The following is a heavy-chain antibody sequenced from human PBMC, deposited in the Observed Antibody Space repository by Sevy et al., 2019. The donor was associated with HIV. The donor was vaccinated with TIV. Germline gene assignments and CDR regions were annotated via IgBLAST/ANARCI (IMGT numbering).Heavy chain of an antibody. CDR1: GFIFSNYE. CDR2: ISPSGHAI. CDR3: ARDIDSSGYLYAFDL. Sequence: GGSLRLSCKASGFIFSNYEMNWVRQAPGKGLEWVSYISPSGHAIYYADSVKGRFTVSRDNAKNSLYLQMNSLRGDDTALYYCARDIDSSGYLYAFDLWGQGTMVTASS. V-gene: IGHV3-48*03. J-gene: IGHJ3*01. D-gene: IGHD3-22*01.